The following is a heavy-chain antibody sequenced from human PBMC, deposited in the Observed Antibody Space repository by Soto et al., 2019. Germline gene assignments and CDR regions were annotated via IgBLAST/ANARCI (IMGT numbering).Heavy chain of an antibody. CDR1: CGSFTSNNW. J-gene: IGHJ4*02. CDR3: ASRDPGTSVDY. CDR2: IYRTGST. D-gene: IGHD1-7*01. Sequence: SSDTLSLTCAVSCGSFTSNNWWTWVRQPPGQGLEWIGEIYRTGSTNYNPSLKSRVTISLDKSENQFSLKVTSLTAADTAVYYCASRDPGTSVDYWGQGTLVTVSS. V-gene: IGHV4-4*02.